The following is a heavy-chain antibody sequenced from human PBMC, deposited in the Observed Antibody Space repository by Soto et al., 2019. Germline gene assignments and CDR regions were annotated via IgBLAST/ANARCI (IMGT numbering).Heavy chain of an antibody. CDR2: ISGSGGST. CDR1: GLTFSSYA. CDR3: AKGRHDLLGHYCGMDV. V-gene: IGHV3-23*01. Sequence: GGSLRLSCAASGLTFSSYAMSWVRQAPGKGLEWVSAISGSGGSTYYADSVKGRFTISRDNSKNTLYLQMNSLRAEDTAVYYCAKGRHDLLGHYCGMDVSGQGTTVTVS. D-gene: IGHD3-3*01. J-gene: IGHJ6*02.